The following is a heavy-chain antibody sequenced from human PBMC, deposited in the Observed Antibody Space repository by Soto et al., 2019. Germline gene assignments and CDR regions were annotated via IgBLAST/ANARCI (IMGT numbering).Heavy chain of an antibody. Sequence: EVQLVESGGGLVKPGGSLRLSCAASGFTFSSYSMNWVRQAPGKGLEWVSSISSSTYYISYADSLKGRFTISRDNAKNSLYLQMNSLRAEDTGVYYCARVGYCSGGSCHNFDYWGQGTLVTVSS. D-gene: IGHD2-15*01. CDR1: GFTFSSYS. V-gene: IGHV3-21*01. CDR3: ARVGYCSGGSCHNFDY. J-gene: IGHJ4*02. CDR2: ISSSTYYI.